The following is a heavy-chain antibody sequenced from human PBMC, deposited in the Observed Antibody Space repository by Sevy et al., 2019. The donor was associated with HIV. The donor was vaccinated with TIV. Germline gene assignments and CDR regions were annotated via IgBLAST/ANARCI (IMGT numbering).Heavy chain of an antibody. V-gene: IGHV4-39*01. CDR2: IYYSGST. J-gene: IGHJ4*02. CDR1: GGSIITNSGS. D-gene: IGHD2-21*01. CDR3: ARIAHRILFDY. Sequence: SETLSLTCTVSGGSIITNSGSWGWIRQPPGKGLDWIGSIYYSGSTYYNPSLKSRVTMSADTSKNQVSLKLSSVTAADTAVYYCARIAHRILFDYWGQGTLVTVSS.